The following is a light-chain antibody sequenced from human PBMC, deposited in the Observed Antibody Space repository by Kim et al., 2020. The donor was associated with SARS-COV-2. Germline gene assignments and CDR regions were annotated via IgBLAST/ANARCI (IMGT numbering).Light chain of an antibody. V-gene: IGLV3-1*01. CDR1: KLGDKX. CDR3: QAWDSSIYV. Sequence: SYELTQPPSVSVSPGQTASITCSGDKLGDKXASWYQQKPGQSPVVVIFRDNRRPSGIPERFSGSNSGNTATLTISGTQAMDEADYYCQAWDSSIYV. CDR2: RDN. J-gene: IGLJ1*01.